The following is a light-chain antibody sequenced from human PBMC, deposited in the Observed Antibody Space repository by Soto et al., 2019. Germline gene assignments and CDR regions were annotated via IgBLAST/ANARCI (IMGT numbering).Light chain of an antibody. J-gene: IGLJ3*02. CDR3: QSYDRSLSGWV. V-gene: IGLV1-40*01. CDR1: SSNIGAGYD. CDR2: GNS. Sequence: QSVLTQPPSVSGAPGQRVTISCTGSSSNIGAGYDVHWYQQLPGTAPKLLIYGNSNRPSGVPDRFSGSKSGTSASLAITGLRAEDEAEYYGQSYDRSLSGWVFGGGTKVPV.